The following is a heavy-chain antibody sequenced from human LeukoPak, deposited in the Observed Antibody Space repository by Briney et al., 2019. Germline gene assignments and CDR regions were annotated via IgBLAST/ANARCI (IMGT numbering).Heavy chain of an antibody. D-gene: IGHD2-15*01. CDR1: GYSFTSYW. CDR3: ARWALGYCSGGSCPNGFDP. Sequence: GESLKISCKGSGYSFTSYWISWVRQMPGKGLEWMGRIDPSDSYTNYSPSFQGHVTISADKSISTAYLQWSSLKASDTAMYYCARWALGYCSGGSCPNGFDPWGQGTLVTVSS. J-gene: IGHJ5*02. V-gene: IGHV5-10-1*01. CDR2: IDPSDSYT.